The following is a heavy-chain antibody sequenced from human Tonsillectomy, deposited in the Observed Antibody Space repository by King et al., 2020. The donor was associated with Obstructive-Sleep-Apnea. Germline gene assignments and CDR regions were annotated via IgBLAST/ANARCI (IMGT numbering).Heavy chain of an antibody. J-gene: IGHJ4*02. CDR2: ISLNSGSI. V-gene: IGHV3-9*01. Sequence: QLVQSGGGLVQPGRSLRLSFAAPGFSFDDYAMHLVRQAPGKGLEWVSGISLNSGSIHYADSVKDRFTISRDNAKNSLCQQMNSLRAEDAAFYHCAKSQDIVGEQSTNTQGHFDYWGQGTLVTVSS. D-gene: IGHD2-15*01. CDR3: AKSQDIVGEQSTNTQGHFDY. CDR1: GFSFDDYA.